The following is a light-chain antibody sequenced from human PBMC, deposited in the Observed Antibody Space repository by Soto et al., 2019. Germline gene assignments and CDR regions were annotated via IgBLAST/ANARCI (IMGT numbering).Light chain of an antibody. CDR1: SSDIGAYNY. J-gene: IGLJ1*01. CDR3: SSYTTSNTHV. CDR2: DVS. V-gene: IGLV2-14*01. Sequence: QSVLTQPAYVSGSPGQSIPISCSGTSSDIGAYNYASWHQQHPGKVPKIMIYDVSSRPSGVSNRFSGSKSGNTAPLTISGLQAEDEADYYCSSYTTSNTHVFGGGTKVTVL.